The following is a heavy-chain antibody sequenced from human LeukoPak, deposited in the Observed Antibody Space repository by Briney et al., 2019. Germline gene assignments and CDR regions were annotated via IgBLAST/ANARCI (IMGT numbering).Heavy chain of an antibody. CDR1: GGSISSYY. CDR3: ARTYREYFQH. J-gene: IGHJ1*01. V-gene: IGHV4-59*01. CDR2: IYYSGST. D-gene: IGHD4-11*01. Sequence: SETLSLTCTVSGGSISSYYWSWLRQPPGKGLEWIGYIYYSGSTNYNPSLKSRVTISVDTSKNQFSLKLSSVTAADTAVYYCARTYREYFQHWGQGTLVTVSS.